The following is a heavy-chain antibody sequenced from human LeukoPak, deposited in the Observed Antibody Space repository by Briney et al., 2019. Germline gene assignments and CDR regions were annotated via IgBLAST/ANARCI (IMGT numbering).Heavy chain of an antibody. CDR3: ARDIWNDGNYYMDV. Sequence: GGSLRLSCAASGFIFSAHGMHCVRRAPGQGLEWVALIWSGSTTGLYADSVRGLFTVSRDTNTLYLQMNSLRAEDTAVYYCARDIWNDGNYYMDVWGKGPTVTVSS. CDR1: GFIFSAHG. D-gene: IGHD1-1*01. CDR2: IWSGSTTG. V-gene: IGHV3-33*01. J-gene: IGHJ6*03.